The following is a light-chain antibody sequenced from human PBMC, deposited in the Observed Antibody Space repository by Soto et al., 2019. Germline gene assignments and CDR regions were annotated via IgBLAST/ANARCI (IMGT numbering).Light chain of an antibody. V-gene: IGLV2-14*01. CDR1: STDVGLYTY. Sequence: QSALTQPASVSGSPGQSITISCAGTSTDVGLYTYVSWYQQHPGKAPKLIIYDVYNRPSGVSNRFSGSKSGNTASLTISGLQAEDEADYYCTSYTSTSTPYVFGGGTKVT. CDR3: TSYTSTSTPYV. CDR2: DVY. J-gene: IGLJ1*01.